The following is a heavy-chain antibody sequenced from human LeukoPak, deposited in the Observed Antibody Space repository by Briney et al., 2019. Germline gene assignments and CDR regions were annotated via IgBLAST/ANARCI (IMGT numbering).Heavy chain of an antibody. J-gene: IGHJ5*02. CDR3: ARDRRIFGVITIPGWFDP. CDR1: GFTFSSYW. Sequence: GGSLRLSCAASGFTFSSYWMSWVRQAPGKGLEWVANIKQDGSEKYYVDSVKGRFTISRDNAKNSLYLQMNGLRAEDTAVYYCARDRRIFGVITIPGWFDPWGQGTLSPSPQ. D-gene: IGHD3-3*01. V-gene: IGHV3-7*01. CDR2: IKQDGSEK.